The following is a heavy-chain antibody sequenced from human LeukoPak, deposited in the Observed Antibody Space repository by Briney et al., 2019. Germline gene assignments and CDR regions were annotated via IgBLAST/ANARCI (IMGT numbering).Heavy chain of an antibody. D-gene: IGHD3-22*01. CDR2: ISYDGSNK. V-gene: IGHV3-30-3*01. J-gene: IGHJ3*02. CDR1: GFTFSSYA. Sequence: GGSLRLSCAASGFTFSSYAMHWVRQAPGKGLEWVAVISYDGSNKYYADSVKGRLTISRDNSKNTLYLQMNSLRAEDTAVYYCARDAMAITMIVIPGAFDIWGQGTMVTVSS. CDR3: ARDAMAITMIVIPGAFDI.